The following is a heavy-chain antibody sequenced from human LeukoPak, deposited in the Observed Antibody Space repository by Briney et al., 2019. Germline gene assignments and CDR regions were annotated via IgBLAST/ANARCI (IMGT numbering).Heavy chain of an antibody. J-gene: IGHJ5*02. CDR1: GGTFSSYA. D-gene: IGHD1-26*01. V-gene: IGHV1-69*13. CDR2: IIPLFGTA. CDR3: ASKSGSYRGDNWFDP. Sequence: ASVKVSCQPSGGTFSSYAISWVRQAPGQGLEWMGGIIPLFGTANYAQKLQGRVTITADESKSTDYMELSSVRSDDTAVYYCASKSGSYRGDNWFDPWGQGTLVTVSS.